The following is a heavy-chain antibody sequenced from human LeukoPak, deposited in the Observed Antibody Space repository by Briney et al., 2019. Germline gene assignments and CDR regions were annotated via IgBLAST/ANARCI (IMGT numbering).Heavy chain of an antibody. CDR3: ARGVVVPAAITPPLAHYYYMDV. Sequence: GGSLRLSCEASGFTFSGYTMNWVRQAPGKGLEWVAAISSSSSNIYYADSVKGRFTISRDNAKNSLYLQMNSLRAEDTAVYYCARGVVVPAAITPPLAHYYYMDVWGQGTMVTVSS. V-gene: IGHV3-21*01. CDR1: GFTFSGYT. D-gene: IGHD2-2*02. CDR2: ISSSSSNI. J-gene: IGHJ6*03.